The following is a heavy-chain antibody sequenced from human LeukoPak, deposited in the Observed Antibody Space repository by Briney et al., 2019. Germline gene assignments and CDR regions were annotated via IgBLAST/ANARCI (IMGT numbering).Heavy chain of an antibody. Sequence: WVRQAPGKGLEWIGSIYYSGSAYYNPSLKSRVTISVDTSKNQFSLKLSSVTAADTAVYYCATRSGSYFPYYFDYWGQGTLVTVSS. V-gene: IGHV4-39*07. CDR3: ATRSGSYFPYYFDY. J-gene: IGHJ4*02. D-gene: IGHD1-26*01. CDR2: IYYSGSA.